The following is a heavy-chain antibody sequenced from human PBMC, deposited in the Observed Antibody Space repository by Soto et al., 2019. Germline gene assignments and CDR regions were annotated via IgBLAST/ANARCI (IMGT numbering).Heavy chain of an antibody. CDR1: GFTFSSYA. D-gene: IGHD2-8*01. CDR3: AKDRMVFARNYFDY. CDR2: ISGSGGST. J-gene: IGHJ4*02. Sequence: GGSLRLSCAASGFTFSSYAMSWVRQAPGKGLEWVSGISGSGGSTYYVDSVKGRFTISRDNSKNTLYLQMSSLRAEDTAVYYCAKDRMVFARNYFDYWGQGTLVTVSS. V-gene: IGHV3-23*01.